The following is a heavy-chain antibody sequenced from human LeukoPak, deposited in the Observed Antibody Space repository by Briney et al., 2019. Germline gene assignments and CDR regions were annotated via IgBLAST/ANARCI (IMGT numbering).Heavy chain of an antibody. Sequence: PSETLSLTCTASGGSISSSSYYWGWIRQPPGKGLEWTGSIYYSGSTYYNPSLKSRVTISVDTSKNQFSLKLSSVTAADTAVYYCASRMYSSSSRLNFDYWGQGTLVTVSS. CDR2: IYYSGST. V-gene: IGHV4-39*01. CDR1: GGSISSSSYY. J-gene: IGHJ4*02. CDR3: ASRMYSSSSRLNFDY. D-gene: IGHD6-6*01.